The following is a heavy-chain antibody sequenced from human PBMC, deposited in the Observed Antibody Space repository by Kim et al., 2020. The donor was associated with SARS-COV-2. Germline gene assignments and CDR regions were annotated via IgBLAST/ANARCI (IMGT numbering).Heavy chain of an antibody. D-gene: IGHD3-3*01. CDR2: ISYDGSNK. Sequence: GGSLRLSCAASGFTFSSYAMHWVRQAPGKGLEWVAVISYDGSNKYYADSVKGRFTISRDNSKNTLYLQMNSLRAEDTAVYYCATLYDFWSGSAGYYYYY. J-gene: IGHJ6*03. CDR1: GFTFSSYA. CDR3: ATLYDFWSGSAGYYYYY. V-gene: IGHV3-30-3*01.